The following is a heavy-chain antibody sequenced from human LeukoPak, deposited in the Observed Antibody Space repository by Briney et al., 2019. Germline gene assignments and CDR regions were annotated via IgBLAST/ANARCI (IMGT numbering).Heavy chain of an antibody. J-gene: IGHJ4*02. Sequence: SVTVSCKASAGTFSSYTNSWVRQAPGPGLEWMGRIIPILGIANYAQKFQGKVTITADKSTSTAYMELSSLRSEDTAVYYCARSPLGVVTAPQPYYFDYWGEGTLVTVSS. CDR3: ARSPLGVVTAPQPYYFDY. CDR1: AGTFSSYT. V-gene: IGHV1-69*02. CDR2: IIPILGIA. D-gene: IGHD2-21*02.